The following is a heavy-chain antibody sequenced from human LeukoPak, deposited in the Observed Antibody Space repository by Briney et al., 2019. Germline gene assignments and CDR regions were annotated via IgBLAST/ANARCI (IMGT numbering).Heavy chain of an antibody. J-gene: IGHJ4*02. D-gene: IGHD2-2*01. Sequence: GGSLRLSCAASGFTFSSYGMHWVRQAPGKGLEWVAVIWYDGSNKYYADSVKGRFTISRDNSKNTLYLQMNSLRPEDRTVYYLAKSPAPLPAYGGRGTPFTAS. V-gene: IGHV3-33*06. CDR1: GFTFSSYG. CDR3: AKSPAPLPAY. CDR2: IWYDGSNK.